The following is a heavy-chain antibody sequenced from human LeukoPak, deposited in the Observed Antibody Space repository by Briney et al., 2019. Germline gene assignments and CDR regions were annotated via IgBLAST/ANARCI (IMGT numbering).Heavy chain of an antibody. CDR1: GFTFSSYG. Sequence: GGSLRLSCAASGFTFSSYGMHWVRQAPGKGLEWVAVIWYDGSNKYYADSVKGRFTISRDNSKNTLYLQMNSLRAEDTAVYYCATQQQLVRFYYYYGMDVWGQGTTVTVSS. J-gene: IGHJ6*02. V-gene: IGHV3-33*01. CDR3: ATQQQLVRFYYYYGMDV. D-gene: IGHD6-13*01. CDR2: IWYDGSNK.